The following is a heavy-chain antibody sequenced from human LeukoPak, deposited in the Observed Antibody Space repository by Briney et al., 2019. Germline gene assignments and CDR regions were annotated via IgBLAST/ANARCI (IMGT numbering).Heavy chain of an antibody. Sequence: SETLSLTCTVSGGSISSSSYYWGWIRQPPGKGLEWIGSIYYSGSTYYNPSLKSRITISVDTSKNQFSLKLSPVTAADTAVYYCAREGRSSWFDYWGQGTLVTVSS. D-gene: IGHD6-13*01. CDR2: IYYSGST. V-gene: IGHV4-39*07. CDR1: GGSISSSSYY. J-gene: IGHJ4*02. CDR3: AREGRSSWFDY.